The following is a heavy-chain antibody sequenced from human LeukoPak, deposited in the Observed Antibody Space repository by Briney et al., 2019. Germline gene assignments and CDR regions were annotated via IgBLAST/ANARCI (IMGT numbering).Heavy chain of an antibody. V-gene: IGHV3-21*01. Sequence: GGSLRLSCAASGFTFSSYSMNWVRQAPGKGLEWVSSISSSSSYIYYADSVKGRFTISRDNAKNLLYLQMNSLRAEDTAVYYCARDITVTTGSDAFDIWGQGTMVTVSS. CDR3: ARDITVTTGSDAFDI. D-gene: IGHD4-17*01. CDR2: ISSSSSYI. CDR1: GFTFSSYS. J-gene: IGHJ3*02.